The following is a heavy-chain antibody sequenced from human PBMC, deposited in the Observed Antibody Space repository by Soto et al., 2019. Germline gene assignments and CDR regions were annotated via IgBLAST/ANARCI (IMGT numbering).Heavy chain of an antibody. D-gene: IGHD6-19*01. CDR3: AREASGYSRGWELTAPFG. CDR2: IYHSGST. CDR1: GGSISSSNW. Sequence: QVQLQESGPGLVKPSGTLSLTCAVSGGSISSSNWWSWVRQPPGKGLEWIGEIYHSGSTNYNPSLKRRVTIAVDKSKNQFALKLSSVTAADTAVYYCAREASGYSRGWELTAPFGWGQGTLVTVSS. V-gene: IGHV4-4*02. J-gene: IGHJ4*02.